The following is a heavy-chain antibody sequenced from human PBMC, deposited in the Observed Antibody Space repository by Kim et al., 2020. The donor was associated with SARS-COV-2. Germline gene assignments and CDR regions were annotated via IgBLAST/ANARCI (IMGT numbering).Heavy chain of an antibody. D-gene: IGHD2-2*02. V-gene: IGHV3-48*03. Sequence: GGSLRLSCAASGFTFSSYEMNWVRQAPGKGLEWVSYISTSGNTIYYADSVQGSFTISRDNGKNSLYLQMNGLRAEDTALYYCAGYCSSTSCYIGGRYYYYMDVWGEGTTVTVSS. J-gene: IGHJ6*03. CDR2: ISTSGNTI. CDR1: GFTFSSYE. CDR3: AGYCSSTSCYIGGRYYYYMDV.